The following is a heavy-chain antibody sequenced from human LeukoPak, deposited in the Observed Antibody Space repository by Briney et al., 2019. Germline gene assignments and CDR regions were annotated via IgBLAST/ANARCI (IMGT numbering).Heavy chain of an antibody. Sequence: RPGGSLRLSCAASGFSFRNYDMHWVRQPTGKGLEWVSAIGTVGDTFYPDSVKGRFTISRDNAKNFLYLQMNSLRAGDTAVYYCTRSTYCNSTSCYPGAFDIWGQGTMVTVSA. CDR1: GFSFRNYD. CDR3: TRSTYCNSTSCYPGAFDI. V-gene: IGHV3-13*01. D-gene: IGHD2-2*01. CDR2: IGTVGDT. J-gene: IGHJ3*02.